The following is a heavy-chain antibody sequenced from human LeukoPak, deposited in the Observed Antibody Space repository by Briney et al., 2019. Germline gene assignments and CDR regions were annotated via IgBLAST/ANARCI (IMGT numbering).Heavy chain of an antibody. CDR1: GYTLTELS. Sequence: ASVKVSCKVSGYTLTELSMHWVRQAPGKGLEWMGGFDPEDGETIYAQKFQGRVTMTEDTSTDTAYMELSSLRSEDTAVYYCATGPRGSGTESFDYWGQGTLVTVSS. D-gene: IGHD3-10*01. V-gene: IGHV1-24*01. J-gene: IGHJ4*02. CDR3: ATGPRGSGTESFDY. CDR2: FDPEDGET.